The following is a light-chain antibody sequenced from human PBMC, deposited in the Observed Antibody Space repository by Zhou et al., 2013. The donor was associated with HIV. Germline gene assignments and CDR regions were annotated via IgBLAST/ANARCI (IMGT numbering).Light chain of an antibody. CDR2: ATS. J-gene: IGKJ4*01. V-gene: IGKV1-39*01. Sequence: DIQLAQSPSSLSASAGDSVTINCRASQNITSYLNWYQHKPGNAPKLLMYATSTLASGVPSRFSGTGSGIDFSLTISGLQPVDFATYYCQQYKSYPVTFGGGTKVEI. CDR1: QNITSY. CDR3: QQYKSYPVT.